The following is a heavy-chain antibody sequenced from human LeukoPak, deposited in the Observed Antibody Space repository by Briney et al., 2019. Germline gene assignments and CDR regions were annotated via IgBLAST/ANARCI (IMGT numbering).Heavy chain of an antibody. CDR1: GGSNSSSSYY. CDR3: ARHESGWFGELLCLDY. V-gene: IGHV4-39*01. Sequence: SETLSLTCTVSGGSNSSSSYYWGWIRQPPGKGLEWIGSIYYSGSTYYNPSLKSRVTISVDTSKNQFSLKLSSVTAADTAVYYCARHESGWFGELLCLDYWGQGTLVTVSS. D-gene: IGHD3-10*01. J-gene: IGHJ4*02. CDR2: IYYSGST.